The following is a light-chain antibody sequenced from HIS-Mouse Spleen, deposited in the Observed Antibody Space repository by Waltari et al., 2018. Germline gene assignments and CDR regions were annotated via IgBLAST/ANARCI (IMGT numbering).Light chain of an antibody. Sequence: SSELTQDPAVSVALGQTVRITCQGDSLRSYYASWYQQKPGQAPVLVIYGKNNRPSGIXDRFPGSSSGNTASLTITGAQAEDEADYYCNSRDSSGNHVVFGGGTKLTVL. CDR3: NSRDSSGNHVV. J-gene: IGLJ2*01. V-gene: IGLV3-19*01. CDR2: GKN. CDR1: SLRSYY.